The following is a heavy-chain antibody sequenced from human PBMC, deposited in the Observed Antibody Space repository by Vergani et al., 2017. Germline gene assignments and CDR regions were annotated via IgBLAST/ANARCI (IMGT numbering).Heavy chain of an antibody. V-gene: IGHV4-34*01. CDR2: INHSGST. CDR3: ARISTVTTFYYYYGMDV. D-gene: IGHD4-17*01. CDR1: GGSFSGYY. J-gene: IGHJ6*02. Sequence: QVQLQQWGAGLLKPSETLSLTCAVYGGSFSGYYWSWIRQPPGKGLEWIGEINHSGSTNYNPSLKSRVTISVDTSKNQFSLKLSSVTAADTAVYYCARISTVTTFYYYYGMDVWGQGP.